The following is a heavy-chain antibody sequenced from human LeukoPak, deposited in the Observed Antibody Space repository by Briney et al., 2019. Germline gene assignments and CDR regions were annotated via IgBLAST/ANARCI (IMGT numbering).Heavy chain of an antibody. Sequence: GGSLRLSCAASGFTFSSYAMSWVRQAPGKGLEWVSAISGSGGSTYYADFVKGRFTISRDNSKNTLYLQMNSLRAEDTAVYYCAKGPLLWFGELIDYWGQGTLVTVSS. CDR2: ISGSGGST. CDR1: GFTFSSYA. J-gene: IGHJ4*02. D-gene: IGHD3-10*01. CDR3: AKGPLLWFGELIDY. V-gene: IGHV3-23*01.